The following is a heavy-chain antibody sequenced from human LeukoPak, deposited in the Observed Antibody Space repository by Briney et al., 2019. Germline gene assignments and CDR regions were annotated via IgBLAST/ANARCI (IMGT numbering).Heavy chain of an antibody. CDR3: ARAPITSPFYFDY. CDR2: IYSGGST. V-gene: IGHV3-66*01. Sequence: GGSLRLSCAVSGVSLSNYGMSWVRQAPGKGLEWVSVIYSGGSTYYADSVKGRFTISRNNSKNTLYLQMNSLRAEDTALYYCARAPITSPFYFDYWGQGTLVTVSS. CDR1: GVSLSNYG. D-gene: IGHD2-2*01. J-gene: IGHJ4*02.